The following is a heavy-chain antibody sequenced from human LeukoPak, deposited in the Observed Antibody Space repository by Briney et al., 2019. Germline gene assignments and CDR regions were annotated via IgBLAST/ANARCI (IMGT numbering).Heavy chain of an antibody. Sequence: GGSQRLSCVVCGLPFSSYWMSWVRQAPGKGLEWVANIKQDGSENFYVDSVKGRFTISRDNAKNSLFLQMDGLRVDDTAVYFCARDGRGGHNDFWGQGTLITVSS. CDR2: IKQDGSEN. CDR3: ARDGRGGHNDF. CDR1: GLPFSSYW. D-gene: IGHD4-23*01. J-gene: IGHJ4*02. V-gene: IGHV3-7*01.